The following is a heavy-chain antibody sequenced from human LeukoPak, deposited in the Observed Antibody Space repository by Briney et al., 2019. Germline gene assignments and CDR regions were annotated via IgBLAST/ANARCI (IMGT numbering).Heavy chain of an antibody. CDR1: GYTFTSYY. Sequence: ASVKVSCKASGYTFTSYYMHWVRQAPGQGLEWMGIINPSGGSTNYAQKFQGRVTMTRDTSTSTVYMELSSLRSDDTAVYYCATGLRWYGGGIWEIDYWGRGTLVTDSS. D-gene: IGHD4-23*01. CDR2: INPSGGST. CDR3: ATGLRWYGGGIWEIDY. J-gene: IGHJ4*02. V-gene: IGHV1-46*03.